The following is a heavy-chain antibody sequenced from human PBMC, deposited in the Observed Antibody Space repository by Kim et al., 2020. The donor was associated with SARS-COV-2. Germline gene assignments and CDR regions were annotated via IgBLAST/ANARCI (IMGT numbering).Heavy chain of an antibody. D-gene: IGHD6-19*01. V-gene: IGHV1-18*01. J-gene: IGHJ4*02. CDR1: GYTFTSYG. Sequence: ASVKVSCKASGYTFTSYGISWVRQAPGQGLEWMGWISAYNGNTNYAQKLQGRVTMTTDTSTSTAYMELRSLRSDDTAVYYCARGKGPQWLVNKGYYFDYWGQGTLVTVSS. CDR3: ARGKGPQWLVNKGYYFDY. CDR2: ISAYNGNT.